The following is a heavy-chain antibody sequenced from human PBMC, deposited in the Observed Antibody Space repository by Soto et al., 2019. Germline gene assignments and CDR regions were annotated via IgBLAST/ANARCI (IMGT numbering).Heavy chain of an antibody. J-gene: IGHJ4*02. CDR3: ASLYSSSVSLDY. CDR1: GFTFGSNW. D-gene: IGHD2-2*01. V-gene: IGHV3-74*01. CDR2: ISGDGVTT. Sequence: GSLRLSCAASGFTFGSNWMHWVRQAPGKGLVWVSHISGDGVTTNYAGSVKGRFTISRDNAKNTLFLQMNSLRAEDTAVYYCASLYSSSVSLDYWGQGTLVTVSS.